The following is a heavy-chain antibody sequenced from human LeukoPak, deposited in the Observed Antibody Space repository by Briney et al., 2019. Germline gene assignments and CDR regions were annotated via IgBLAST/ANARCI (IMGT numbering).Heavy chain of an antibody. CDR2: INPSGGST. V-gene: IGHV1-46*01. CDR3: ARALDFRSGYVTVDYFDY. CDR1: GYTFTSYY. J-gene: IGHJ4*02. D-gene: IGHD3-3*01. Sequence: ASVKVSCKASGYTFTSYYMHWVRQAPGQGLEWMGIINPSGGSTSYAQKFQGRVTMTRDTSTSTVYMELSSLRSEDTAVYYCARALDFRSGYVTVDYFDYWGQGTLVTVSS.